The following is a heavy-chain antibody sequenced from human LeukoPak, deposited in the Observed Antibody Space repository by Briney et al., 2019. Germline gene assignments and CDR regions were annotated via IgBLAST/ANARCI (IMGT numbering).Heavy chain of an antibody. Sequence: PSETLSLTCTVSGGSLSSYYWSWIRQPPGKGLEWIGEINHSGSTNYNPSLKSRVTISVDTSKNQFSLKLSSVTAADTAVYYCARVWWELLYYFDYWDQGTLVTVSS. V-gene: IGHV4-34*01. D-gene: IGHD1-26*01. CDR1: GGSLSSYY. CDR2: INHSGST. CDR3: ARVWWELLYYFDY. J-gene: IGHJ4*02.